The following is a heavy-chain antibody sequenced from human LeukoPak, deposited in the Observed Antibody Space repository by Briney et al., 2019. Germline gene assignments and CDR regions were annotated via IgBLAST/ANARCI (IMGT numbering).Heavy chain of an antibody. CDR1: GSTFSGSA. D-gene: IGHD3-16*01. J-gene: IGHJ4*02. V-gene: IGHV3-73*01. Sequence: PGGSLRLSCVASGSTFSGSAVHWVRQSSGKGLEWVGHIDKKDNLYATAYAESVKGRFTISRDDSKDTAFLHMDSLKTEDTALYYCASGSHAVTTHFDYWGQGTLVTVSS. CDR3: ASGSHAVTTHFDY. CDR2: IDKKDNLYAT.